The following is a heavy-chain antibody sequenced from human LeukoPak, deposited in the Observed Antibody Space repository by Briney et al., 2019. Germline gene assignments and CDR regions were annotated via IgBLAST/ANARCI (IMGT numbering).Heavy chain of an antibody. D-gene: IGHD1-7*01. CDR3: AREWTGTLQSIWFDP. J-gene: IGHJ5*02. CDR1: GGSISSYY. CDR2: IYYSGST. Sequence: PSETLSLTCTVSGGSISSYYWSWIRQPPGKGLEWIGYIYYSGSTNYNPSLKSRVTISVDTSKNQFSLKLSSVTAADTAVYYCAREWTGTLQSIWFDPWGQGTLVTVSS. V-gene: IGHV4-59*01.